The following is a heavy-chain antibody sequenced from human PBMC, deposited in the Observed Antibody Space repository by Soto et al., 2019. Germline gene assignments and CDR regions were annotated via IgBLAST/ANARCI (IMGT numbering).Heavy chain of an antibody. D-gene: IGHD3-3*01. CDR1: GFSLSDYW. Sequence: GGSLRLSCAASGFSLSDYWMHWVRQVPGKGLLWVSRISVDGGDTTYAESVKGRFTISRDNAKNTLYLQMDTLRAEDTAIYYCARGITIFGVSTDRELDYWGQGTLVTVSS. CDR2: ISVDGGDT. V-gene: IGHV3-74*01. J-gene: IGHJ4*02. CDR3: ARGITIFGVSTDRELDY.